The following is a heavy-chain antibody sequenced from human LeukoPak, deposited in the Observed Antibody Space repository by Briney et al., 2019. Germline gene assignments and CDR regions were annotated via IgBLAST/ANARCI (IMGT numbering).Heavy chain of an antibody. V-gene: IGHV3-21*01. CDR3: ARANHLNYDFWSGYYPFDY. CDR2: ISSSSSYI. Sequence: GGSLRLSCAASGFTFSSYSMNWVRQAPGKGLEWVSSISSSSSYIYYADSVKGRFTISRDNAKNSLYLQMNSLRAEDTAVYYCARANHLNYDFWSGYYPFDYWGQGTLVTVSS. D-gene: IGHD3-3*01. CDR1: GFTFSSYS. J-gene: IGHJ4*02.